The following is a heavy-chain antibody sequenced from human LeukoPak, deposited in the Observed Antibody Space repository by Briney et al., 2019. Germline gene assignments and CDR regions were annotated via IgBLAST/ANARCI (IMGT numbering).Heavy chain of an antibody. CDR2: IFHTGST. J-gene: IGHJ5*02. Sequence: SETLSLTCVVSGDSISSGGYAWSWIRQPPGKGLEWIGYIFHTGSTFYNPSLKSRVTISVDNSKNQFSLRLSSVTAADTAVYYCARELWFANAPGSWLDPWGQGTVVTVST. CDR3: ARELWFANAPGSWLDP. CDR1: GDSISSGGYA. V-gene: IGHV4-30-2*01. D-gene: IGHD3-10*01.